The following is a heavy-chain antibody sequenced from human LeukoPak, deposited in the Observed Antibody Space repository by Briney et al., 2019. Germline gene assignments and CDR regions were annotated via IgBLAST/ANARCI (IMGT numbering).Heavy chain of an antibody. CDR2: INAGNGNT. D-gene: IGHD2-15*01. V-gene: IGHV1-3*03. CDR3: ARDYCSGGSCYSGWFDP. CDR1: GYTFTGYY. Sequence: ASVKVSCEASGYTFTGYYMHWVRQAPGQGLEWMGWINAGNGNTKYSQEFQGRVTITRDTSASTAYMELSSLRSEDMAVYYCARDYCSGGSCYSGWFDPWGQGTLVTVSS. J-gene: IGHJ5*02.